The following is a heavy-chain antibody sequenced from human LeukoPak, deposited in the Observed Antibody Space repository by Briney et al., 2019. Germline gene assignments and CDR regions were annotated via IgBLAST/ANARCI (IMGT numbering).Heavy chain of an antibody. Sequence: WETLSLTCTVSGGSISSYYWSWIRQPPGKGLEWIGYIYYSGSTNYNPSLKSRVTISVDTSKNQFSLKLSSVTAADTAVYYCARVEKIQLWIQADYWGQGTLVTVSS. D-gene: IGHD5-18*01. V-gene: IGHV4-59*01. J-gene: IGHJ4*02. CDR1: GGSISSYY. CDR3: ARVEKIQLWIQADY. CDR2: IYYSGST.